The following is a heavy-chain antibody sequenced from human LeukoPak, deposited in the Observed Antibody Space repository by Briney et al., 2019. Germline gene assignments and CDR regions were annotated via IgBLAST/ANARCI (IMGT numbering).Heavy chain of an antibody. CDR2: INPNSGGT. Sequence: ASVKVSCKASGYTFTGYYMHWVRQAPGQGLEWMGWINPNSGGTNYAQKLQGRVTMTRDTSISTAYMELSRLRSDDTAVYYCARAGGGSFSFDYWGQGTLVTVSS. D-gene: IGHD2-15*01. CDR1: GYTFTGYY. J-gene: IGHJ4*02. CDR3: ARAGGGSFSFDY. V-gene: IGHV1-2*02.